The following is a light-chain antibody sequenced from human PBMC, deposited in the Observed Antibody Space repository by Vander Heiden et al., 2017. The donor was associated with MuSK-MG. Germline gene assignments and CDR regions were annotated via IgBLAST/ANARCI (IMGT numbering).Light chain of an antibody. CDR1: QSVFHSSTNQNY. V-gene: IGKV4-1*01. Sequence: DIVMTQSPESLAVSLRERATITCKSSQSVFHSSTNQNYVAWYQQKRGQPPKLLIFWASTRDSGVPARFSGSGSGTAFTLTISGLRAEDVAVYYCQQDDSTPLTFGGGTKVEIK. CDR3: QQDDSTPLT. CDR2: WAS. J-gene: IGKJ4*01.